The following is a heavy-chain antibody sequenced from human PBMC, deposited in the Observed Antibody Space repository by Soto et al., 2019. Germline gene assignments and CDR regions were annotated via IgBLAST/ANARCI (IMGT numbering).Heavy chain of an antibody. CDR3: AKSSRYVGYNWFDP. Sequence: GGSLRLSCAASGFTFSSYSMNWVRQAPGKGLEWVSYISSSSSYIYYADSVKGRFTISRDNSKNTLYLQMNSLRAEDTAVYYCAKSSRYVGYNWFDPWGQGTLVTVSS. D-gene: IGHD3-16*01. V-gene: IGHV3-21*05. J-gene: IGHJ5*02. CDR1: GFTFSSYS. CDR2: ISSSSSYI.